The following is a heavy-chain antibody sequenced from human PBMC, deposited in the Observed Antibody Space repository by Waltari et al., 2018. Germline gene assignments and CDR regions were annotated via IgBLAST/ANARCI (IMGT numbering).Heavy chain of an antibody. V-gene: IGHV3-21*01. CDR3: ARDWSIAVAGTLNPFDY. CDR1: GFPFSSYG. J-gene: IGHJ4*02. D-gene: IGHD6-19*01. Sequence: EVQLVESGGGLVKPGGSLRSSCAASGFPFSSYGMNWVRQAPGKGLEWVSFISSISSHIYYADPVKGRFTISRDNAKNSLYLQMNSLRAEDTAVYYCARDWSIAVAGTLNPFDYWGQGTLVTVSS. CDR2: ISSISSHI.